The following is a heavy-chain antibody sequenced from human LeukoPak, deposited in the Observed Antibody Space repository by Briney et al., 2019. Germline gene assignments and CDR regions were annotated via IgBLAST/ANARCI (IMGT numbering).Heavy chain of an antibody. CDR3: AKDMQSAMVIWSYMDV. Sequence: PGGSLRLSCAGSGFTFSSYAMSWVRQAPGKGLEWVSAISGSGGSTYYADSVKGRFTISRDNSKNTLYLQMNSLRAEDTAVYYCAKDMQSAMVIWSYMDVWGKGTTVTVSS. CDR2: ISGSGGST. CDR1: GFTFSSYA. J-gene: IGHJ6*03. V-gene: IGHV3-23*01. D-gene: IGHD5-18*01.